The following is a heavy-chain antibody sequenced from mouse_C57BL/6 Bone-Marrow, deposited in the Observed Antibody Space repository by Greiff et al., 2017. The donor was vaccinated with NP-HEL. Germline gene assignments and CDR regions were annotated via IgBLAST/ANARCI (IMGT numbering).Heavy chain of an antibody. D-gene: IGHD1-1*01. V-gene: IGHV5-4*01. CDR1: GFTFSSYA. Sequence: EVKLVESGGGLVKPGGSLKLSCAASGFTFSSYAMSWVRQTPEKRLEWVATISDGGSYTYYPDNVKGRFTISRDNAKNNLYLQMSHLKSEDTAMYYCARDPDYYGSSFMDYWGQGTSVTVSS. J-gene: IGHJ4*01. CDR3: ARDPDYYGSSFMDY. CDR2: ISDGGSYT.